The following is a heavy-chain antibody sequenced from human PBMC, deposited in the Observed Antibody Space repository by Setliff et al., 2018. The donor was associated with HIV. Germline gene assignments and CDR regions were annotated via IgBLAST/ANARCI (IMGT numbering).Heavy chain of an antibody. CDR3: ARDDVGYCSGGSCYHLFDTFDI. D-gene: IGHD2-15*01. V-gene: IGHV1-18*01. J-gene: IGHJ3*02. CDR1: GYSFTNYG. Sequence: ASVKVSCKASGYSFTNYGISWVRQAPGQGLEWMGWISSYNDNTNYALNLQGRVTMTTDTSPSTAYMELRCLRSDDAAVYYCARDDVGYCSGGSCYHLFDTFDIWGQGTVVTV. CDR2: ISSYNDNT.